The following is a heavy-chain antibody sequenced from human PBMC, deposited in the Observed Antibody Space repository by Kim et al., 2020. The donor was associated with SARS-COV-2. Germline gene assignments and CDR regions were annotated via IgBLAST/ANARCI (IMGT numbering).Heavy chain of an antibody. Sequence: ASVKVSCKASGYTLTSDHLHWVRQAPGQGLEWMGIITPHSGRTTYAQKLQGRVTMSTDTSASTIYMELSSLRSDDTAMYYCARDFGGSWTWADWGQGTLVTVSS. V-gene: IGHV1-46*04. D-gene: IGHD6-13*01. CDR3: ARDFGGSWTWAD. CDR1: GYTLTSDH. CDR2: ITPHSGRT. J-gene: IGHJ4*02.